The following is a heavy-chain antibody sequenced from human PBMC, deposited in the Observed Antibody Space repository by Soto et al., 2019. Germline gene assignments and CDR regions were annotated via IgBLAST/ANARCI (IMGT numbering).Heavy chain of an antibody. D-gene: IGHD1-26*01. CDR1: GFTFSSYG. V-gene: IGHV3-33*01. J-gene: IGHJ6*03. Sequence: GGSLSPPFAASGFTFSSYGMHWVRQAPGKGLEWVAVIWYDGSNKYYADSVKGRFTISRDNSKNTLYLQMNSLRAEDTAVYYCARDHSRNYGYYYYYMDVWRKGTTVTVSS. CDR2: IWYDGSNK. CDR3: ARDHSRNYGYYYYYMDV.